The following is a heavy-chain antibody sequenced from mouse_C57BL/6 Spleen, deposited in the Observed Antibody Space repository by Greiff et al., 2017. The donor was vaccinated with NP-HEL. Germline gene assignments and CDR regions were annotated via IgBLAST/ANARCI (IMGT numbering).Heavy chain of an antibody. J-gene: IGHJ2*01. V-gene: IGHV14-3*01. CDR1: GFNIKNTY. D-gene: IGHD1-1*01. CDR3: ARRGTTVVERNYFDY. Sequence: EVKLQESVAELVRPGASVKLSCTASGFNIKNTYMHWVKQRPEQGLEWIGRIDPANGNTKYAPKFQGKATITADTSSNTAYLQLSSLTSEDTAIYYCARRGTTVVERNYFDYWGQGTTLTVSS. CDR2: IDPANGNT.